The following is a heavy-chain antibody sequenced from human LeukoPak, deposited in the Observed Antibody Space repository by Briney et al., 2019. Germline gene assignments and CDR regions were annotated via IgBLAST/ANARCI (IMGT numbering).Heavy chain of an antibody. V-gene: IGHV4-59*01. J-gene: IGHJ4*02. CDR1: GGSISSYY. Sequence: PAETLSLTCTVSGGSISSYYWSWIRQPPGKGLEGIGYIYYSGSTNYNPSLKSRVTISVDTSKNQFSLKLSSVTAADTAVYYCARGGRIAVAHFDYWGQGTLVTVSS. D-gene: IGHD6-19*01. CDR3: ARGGRIAVAHFDY. CDR2: IYYSGST.